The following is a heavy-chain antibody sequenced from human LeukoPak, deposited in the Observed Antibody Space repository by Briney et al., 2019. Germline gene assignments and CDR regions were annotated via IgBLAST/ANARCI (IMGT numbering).Heavy chain of an antibody. CDR2: IDSSGGYM. J-gene: IGHJ4*02. V-gene: IGHV3-21*06. CDR3: LRGDRRDY. Sequence: GGTLRLSCAASGFTLRNYDINWARQAPGKGLEWVSSIDSSGGYMFYADSVKGRFIISRDNAKDSLYLQMNSLRVEDTAVYYCLRGDRRDYWGQGTLVTVSS. CDR1: GFTLRNYD.